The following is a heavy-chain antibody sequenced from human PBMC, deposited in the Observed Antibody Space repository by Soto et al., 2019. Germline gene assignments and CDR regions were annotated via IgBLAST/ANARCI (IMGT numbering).Heavy chain of an antibody. V-gene: IGHV5-51*01. Sequence: EVQLVQSGAEVKKPGESLKISCKGSGYSFTRYWIGWVRQMPGKGLEWMGIIYPGDSDTRYSPSFQGQVTISADKSISTADLQWSSLKASDTGMYYCARVHYYGSGSYFHFAYWGQGTLVTVSS. D-gene: IGHD3-10*01. CDR2: IYPGDSDT. J-gene: IGHJ4*02. CDR1: GYSFTRYW. CDR3: ARVHYYGSGSYFHFAY.